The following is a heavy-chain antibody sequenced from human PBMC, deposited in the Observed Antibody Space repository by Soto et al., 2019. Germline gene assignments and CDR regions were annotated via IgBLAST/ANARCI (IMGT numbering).Heavy chain of an antibody. Sequence: EVQLLESGGGLVQPGGSLRLSCAASGFTFSSYAMSWVRQAPGKGLEWVSAISGSGGSTYYADSVKGRFTISRDNSKNTLYLQMISLRAEDTAVYYCAKDRPPYYYDSSGPFDYWGQGTLVTVSS. CDR2: ISGSGGST. CDR1: GFTFSSYA. D-gene: IGHD3-22*01. V-gene: IGHV3-23*01. J-gene: IGHJ4*02. CDR3: AKDRPPYYYDSSGPFDY.